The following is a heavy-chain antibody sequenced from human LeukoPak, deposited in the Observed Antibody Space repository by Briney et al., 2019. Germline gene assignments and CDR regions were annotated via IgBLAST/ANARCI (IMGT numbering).Heavy chain of an antibody. D-gene: IGHD2-15*01. J-gene: IGHJ6*03. Sequence: ASVKVSCKASGYTFTSYGISWVRQAPGQGLEWMGLTSAYNGNTNYAQKLQGRVTMTTDTSTSTAYMELRSLRSDDTAVYYCARDGGLYCSGGSCYSSYYYYYMDVWGKGTTVTVSS. CDR2: TSAYNGNT. CDR1: GYTFTSYG. V-gene: IGHV1-18*01. CDR3: ARDGGLYCSGGSCYSSYYYYYMDV.